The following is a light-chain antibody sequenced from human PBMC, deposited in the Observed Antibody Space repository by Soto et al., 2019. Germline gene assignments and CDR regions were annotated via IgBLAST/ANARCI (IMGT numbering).Light chain of an antibody. V-gene: IGLV1-40*01. CDR2: GDN. Sequence: SVLTQPPPVSGAPGQRVAISCTGSSSNIGAEYDVHWYQQLPGTAPKRLIYGDNNRPSGVPDRFSGSKSGTSASLAITGLQPEDEADYYCQSYDSSLTTFVFGTGTKVTVL. J-gene: IGLJ1*01. CDR3: QSYDSSLTTFV. CDR1: SSNIGAEYD.